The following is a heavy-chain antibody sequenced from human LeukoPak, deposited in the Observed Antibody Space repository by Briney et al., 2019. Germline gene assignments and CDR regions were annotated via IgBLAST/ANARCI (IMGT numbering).Heavy chain of an antibody. CDR3: ASYSFLLGSSYDF. Sequence: PSDTLSLTCTVSGGSISGHYWGWIRQPAGKGLEWIGRIYTSWTADYNSSLESRVTMSVDPSKNQFSLRLRSVTAADAAVYYCASYSFLLGSSYDFWGQGILVTVSS. V-gene: IGHV4-4*07. CDR1: GGSISGHY. CDR2: IYTSWTA. D-gene: IGHD3-10*01. J-gene: IGHJ4*02.